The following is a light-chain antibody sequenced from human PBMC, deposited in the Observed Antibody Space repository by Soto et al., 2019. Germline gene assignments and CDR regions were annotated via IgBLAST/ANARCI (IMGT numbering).Light chain of an antibody. CDR3: QQYNEWPRGT. V-gene: IGKV3-20*01. J-gene: IGKJ1*01. Sequence: EIVLTQSPGTLSLSPGERATLSCRASQSVSSSYLAWYQQKPGQAPRLLIYGASSRATGIPDRFSGSGSGTDFTLTISRLEPEDFAVYYCQQYNEWPRGTFGPGTKVDIK. CDR2: GAS. CDR1: QSVSSSY.